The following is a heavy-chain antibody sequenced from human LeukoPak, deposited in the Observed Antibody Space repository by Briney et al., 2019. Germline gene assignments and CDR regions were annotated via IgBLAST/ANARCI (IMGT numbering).Heavy chain of an antibody. CDR2: IGSGGST. D-gene: IGHD4-17*01. Sequence: PGGSLRLSCTTSAFTFSSYAMTWVRQAPGKGLEWVSTIGSGGSTYYADSVKGRFTISRDNSKDTLYLQMNSLRAEDTAVYYCAKAGYGDYVSFPNYWGQGTLVTVSS. CDR1: AFTFSSYA. J-gene: IGHJ4*02. CDR3: AKAGYGDYVSFPNY. V-gene: IGHV3-23*01.